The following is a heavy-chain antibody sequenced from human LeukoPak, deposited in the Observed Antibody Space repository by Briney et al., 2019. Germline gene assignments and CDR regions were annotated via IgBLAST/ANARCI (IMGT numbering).Heavy chain of an antibody. J-gene: IGHJ3*01. CDR2: ISYDGSNK. V-gene: IGHV3-30-3*01. CDR1: GFTFSSYA. D-gene: IGHD6-19*01. Sequence: GGSLRLPCAASGFTFSSYAMHWVRQAPGKGLEWVAVISYDGSNKYYADSVKGRSTISRDNSKNTFYLQMNSLRPEDTAVYYCAKGSSGWPDAFDVWGQGTMVTVSS. CDR3: AKGSSGWPDAFDV.